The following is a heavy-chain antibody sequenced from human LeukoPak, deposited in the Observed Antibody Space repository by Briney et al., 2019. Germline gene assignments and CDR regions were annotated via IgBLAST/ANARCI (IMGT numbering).Heavy chain of an antibody. J-gene: IGHJ4*02. CDR3: AKDLHYGSADY. Sequence: GGSLRLSCAASGFTFSSYAMNWIRQAPGKGLEWVASVSSSGAYIYYADLMEGRFTISRDNAKNSLILQMNSLRAEDTAVYYCAKDLHYGSADYWGQGTLVTVSS. D-gene: IGHD3-10*01. V-gene: IGHV3-21*01. CDR2: VSSSGAYI. CDR1: GFTFSSYA.